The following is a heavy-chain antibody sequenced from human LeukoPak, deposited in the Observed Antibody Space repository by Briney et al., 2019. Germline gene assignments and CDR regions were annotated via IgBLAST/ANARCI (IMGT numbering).Heavy chain of an antibody. J-gene: IGHJ5*02. CDR2: MNPNSGNT. CDR3: ARASYIAVAGFNWFDP. Sequence: ASVKVSCKASGYTFTSYDINWVRQAPGQGLEWMGWMNPNSGNTGYAQKFQGRVTMTRNTSISTAYMELSSLRSEDTAVYYCARASYIAVAGFNWFDPWGQGTLVTVSS. CDR1: GYTFTSYD. V-gene: IGHV1-8*01. D-gene: IGHD6-19*01.